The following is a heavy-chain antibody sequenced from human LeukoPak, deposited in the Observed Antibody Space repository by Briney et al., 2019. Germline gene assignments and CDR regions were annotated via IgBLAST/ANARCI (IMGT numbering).Heavy chain of an antibody. J-gene: IGHJ4*02. V-gene: IGHV3-48*03. Sequence: PGGSLRLSCVASGFNFLNYAVHWVRQAPGKGLEWVSYISSSGSTIYYADSVKSRFTISRDNAKNSLYLQMNSLRAEDTAVYYCAREAFGGVIASQIDYWGQGTLVTVSS. D-gene: IGHD3-16*02. CDR2: ISSSGSTI. CDR3: AREAFGGVIASQIDY. CDR1: GFNFLNYA.